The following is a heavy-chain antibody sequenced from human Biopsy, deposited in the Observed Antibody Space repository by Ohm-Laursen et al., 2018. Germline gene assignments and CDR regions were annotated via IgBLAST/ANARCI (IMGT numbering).Heavy chain of an antibody. V-gene: IGHV4-39*01. Sequence: SETLSLTCAVSGGSVSSNTNYWAWLRQPPGKGLEGIGCIFYSGIIYSNPSLKSRVSLSVDTSKNQFSLNLNSVTAADTAVYYCARHPTGFWFDPWGQGTLVIVSS. CDR2: IFYSGII. J-gene: IGHJ5*02. CDR1: GGSVSSNTNY. CDR3: ARHPTGFWFDP.